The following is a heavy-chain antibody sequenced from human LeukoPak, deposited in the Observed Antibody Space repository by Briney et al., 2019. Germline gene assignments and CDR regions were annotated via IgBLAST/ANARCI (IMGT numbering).Heavy chain of an antibody. V-gene: IGHV4-59*01. CDR2: VYYSGST. CDR3: ARVGDGSGSYYPFDP. J-gene: IGHJ5*02. CDR1: GGSLSGFY. D-gene: IGHD3-10*01. Sequence: SETLSLTCTVSGGSLSGFYWSWIRQPPGKGLDWIGYVYYSGSTTYNPSLNSRVTISVDTSKNQFSLKLNSVTAADTAVYYCARVGDGSGSYYPFDPWGQGTLVTVSS.